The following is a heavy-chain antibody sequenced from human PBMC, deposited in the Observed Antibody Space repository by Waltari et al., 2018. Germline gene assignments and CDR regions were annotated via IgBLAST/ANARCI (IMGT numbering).Heavy chain of an antibody. Sequence: EVQILESGGGLVQPGGSMRLSCGASGFTFSTYAMSWVRQAPGKGVGGGAGIGGRGRTTHYADSVKGRFTISRDNSKNMVYLQMNSLRVEDTAVYYCAKTLYGGADYWGRGTLVTVSS. J-gene: IGHJ4*02. CDR3: AKTLYGGADY. D-gene: IGHD4-17*01. CDR2: IGGRGRTT. V-gene: IGHV3-23*01. CDR1: GFTFSTYA.